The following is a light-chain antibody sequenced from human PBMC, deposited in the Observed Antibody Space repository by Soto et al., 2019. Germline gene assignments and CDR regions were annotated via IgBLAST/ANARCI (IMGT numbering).Light chain of an antibody. J-gene: IGKJ4*01. V-gene: IGKV3-20*01. CDR1: QSITNY. Sequence: TQSPSSLSASVGDRVTITCRASQSITNYLNWYQQKPGQAPRLLIYGASSRATGIPDRFSGSGSGTDFTLTITRLEPEDFAVYYCQQYGSSPPLTFGGGTKVEIK. CDR3: QQYGSSPPLT. CDR2: GAS.